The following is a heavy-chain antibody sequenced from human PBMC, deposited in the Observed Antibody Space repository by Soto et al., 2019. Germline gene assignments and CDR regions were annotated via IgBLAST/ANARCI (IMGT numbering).Heavy chain of an antibody. V-gene: IGHV3-73*01. J-gene: IGHJ6*03. CDR1: GFTFSGSA. CDR3: TRVPVAVAGTRGYYYYYMDV. D-gene: IGHD6-19*01. CDR2: IRSKANSYAT. Sequence: GSLRLSCAASGFTFSGSAMHWVRQASGKGLEWVGRIRSKANSYATAYAASVKGRFTISRDDSKNTAYLQMNSLKTEDTAVYYCTRVPVAVAGTRGYYYYYMDVWGKGTTVTVSS.